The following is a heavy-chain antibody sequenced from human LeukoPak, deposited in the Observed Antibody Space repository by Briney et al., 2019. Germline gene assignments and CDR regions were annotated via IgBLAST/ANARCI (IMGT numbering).Heavy chain of an antibody. Sequence: GRSLRLSCAASGFTFSSYGMHWVRQAPGKGLEWVAVISYDGSNKYYADSVKGRFTIPRDNSKNTLYLQMNSLRAEDTAVYYCAKDGYSSGWPDYWGQGTLVTVSS. CDR2: ISYDGSNK. D-gene: IGHD6-19*01. CDR3: AKDGYSSGWPDY. J-gene: IGHJ4*02. V-gene: IGHV3-30*18. CDR1: GFTFSSYG.